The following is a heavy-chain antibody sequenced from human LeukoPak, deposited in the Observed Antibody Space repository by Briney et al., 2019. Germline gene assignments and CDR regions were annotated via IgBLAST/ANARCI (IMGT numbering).Heavy chain of an antibody. J-gene: IGHJ4*02. CDR1: GFTFSSYA. V-gene: IGHV3-23*01. CDR2: ISGSGGST. D-gene: IGHD6-19*01. Sequence: PGGSLRLSCAASGFTFSSYAMSWVRQAPGKGLEWVSAISGSGGSTYYADSVKGRFTISRDNSKNTLYLQMNSLRAEDTAVYYCAKDRVGYASGSSLHYFDYWGQGTPVTVSS. CDR3: AKDRVGYASGSSLHYFDY.